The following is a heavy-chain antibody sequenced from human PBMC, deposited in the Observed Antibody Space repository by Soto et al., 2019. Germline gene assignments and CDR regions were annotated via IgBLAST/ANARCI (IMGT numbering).Heavy chain of an antibody. D-gene: IGHD3-22*01. CDR2: IIPIFDTA. J-gene: IGHJ6*02. CDR3: AGHSSGVPGYYYGMDV. V-gene: IGHV1-69*13. Sequence: SVKVSCKASGGTFSSYAISWVRQAPGQGLEWMGGIIPIFDTADYAQKFQGRVTITADESTNTAYMELSSLRSEDTAVYYCAGHSSGVPGYYYGMDVWGQGTTVTV. CDR1: GGTFSSYA.